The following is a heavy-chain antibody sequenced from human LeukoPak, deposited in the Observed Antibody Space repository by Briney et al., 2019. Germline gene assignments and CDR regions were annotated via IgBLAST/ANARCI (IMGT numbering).Heavy chain of an antibody. D-gene: IGHD3-9*01. Sequence: QPGGTLRLSCAASGFTFSSYGMSWVRQAPGKGLEWVSAISGSGGSTYYADSVKGRFTISRDNAENTLYLQMNSLRAEDTAVYYCARLVTDYYYYMDVWGKGTTVTISS. CDR3: ARLVTDYYYYMDV. CDR1: GFTFSSYG. J-gene: IGHJ6*03. CDR2: ISGSGGST. V-gene: IGHV3-23*01.